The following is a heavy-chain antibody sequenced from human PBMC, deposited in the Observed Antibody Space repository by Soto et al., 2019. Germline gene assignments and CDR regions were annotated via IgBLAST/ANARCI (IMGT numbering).Heavy chain of an antibody. D-gene: IGHD6-25*01. V-gene: IGHV3-21*01. Sequence: RGSGAGTGCKYSRSRVAWVHQEKGKGLEWVSSISSSSSYIYYADSVKGRFTISRDNAKSSLYLQMNSLRAEDTAVYYCARLGGITGHYYYGMAVLVQGTTVTVSS. CDR3: ARLGGITGHYYYGMAV. J-gene: IGHJ6*02. CDR2: ISSSSSYI. CDR1: GCKYSRSR.